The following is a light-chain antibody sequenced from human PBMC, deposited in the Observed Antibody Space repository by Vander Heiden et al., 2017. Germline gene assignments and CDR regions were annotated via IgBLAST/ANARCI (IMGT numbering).Light chain of an antibody. CDR1: QSISSY. J-gene: IGKJ4*01. CDR2: AAS. Sequence: DIQMTQSPSSLSASVGDRVTITCRASQSISSYLNWYQQKPGKAPKLLIYAASSLQSAVPSRFSGSGSGTDFTLTISRLQPEDFATYYCQQCDSAPYTFGGGTKLEIK. V-gene: IGKV1-39*01. CDR3: QQCDSAPYT.